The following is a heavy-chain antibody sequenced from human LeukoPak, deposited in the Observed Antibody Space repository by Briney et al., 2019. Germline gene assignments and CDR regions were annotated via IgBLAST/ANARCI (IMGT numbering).Heavy chain of an antibody. V-gene: IGHV4-59*01. J-gene: IGHJ3*02. Sequence: PSESLSLTCTVSDGSISSYYWSWIRQPPGKGLEWIGYIYYSGSTNYNPSLKSRVTISVDTSKIQFSLRLSSVTAADTAVYYCARDSRRDDVFDIWGQGTMVTVSS. CDR1: DGSISSYY. CDR3: ARDSRRDDVFDI. CDR2: IYYSGST.